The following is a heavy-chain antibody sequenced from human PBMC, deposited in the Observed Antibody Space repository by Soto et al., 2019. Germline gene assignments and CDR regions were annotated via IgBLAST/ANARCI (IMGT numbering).Heavy chain of an antibody. Sequence: PGGSLRLSCAASGFTFSDYYMSWIRQAPGKGLEWVSYISSSSSYTNYADSVKGRFTISRDNAKNSLYLQMNSLRAEDTAVYYCARGPPRDFDWLLYLGPSIYGMDVWGQGTTVTVSS. CDR1: GFTFSDYY. V-gene: IGHV3-11*05. J-gene: IGHJ6*02. D-gene: IGHD3-9*01. CDR3: ARGPPRDFDWLLYLGPSIYGMDV. CDR2: ISSSSSYT.